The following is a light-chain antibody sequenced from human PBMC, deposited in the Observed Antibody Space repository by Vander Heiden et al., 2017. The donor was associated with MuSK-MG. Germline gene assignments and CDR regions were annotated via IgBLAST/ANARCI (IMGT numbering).Light chain of an antibody. Sequence: SYVLTQPPSVSVAPGQTARITCGGNNIGSKSVHWYQQKPGQAPVLVVYDDSDRLSGIPERFSGSNSGNTATLTISRVEAGDEADYYCQVWDSSSDHLVVFGGGTKLTVL. V-gene: IGLV3-21*02. J-gene: IGLJ2*01. CDR1: NIGSKS. CDR3: QVWDSSSDHLVV. CDR2: DDS.